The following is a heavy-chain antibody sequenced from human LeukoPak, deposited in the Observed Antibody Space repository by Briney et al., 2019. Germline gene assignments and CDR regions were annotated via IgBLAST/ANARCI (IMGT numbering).Heavy chain of an antibody. CDR2: IKEDGSEK. CDR3: ARDGRDYYDSSGYFYDY. CDR1: GFIFSDYW. Sequence: GGSLRLSCAASGFIFSDYWMSWVRQAPGKGLEWVANIKEDGSEKYYVDSVKGRFTISRDNSKNTLYLQMNSLRAEDTAVYYCARDGRDYYDSSGYFYDYWGQGILVTVSS. J-gene: IGHJ4*02. V-gene: IGHV3-7*03. D-gene: IGHD3-22*01.